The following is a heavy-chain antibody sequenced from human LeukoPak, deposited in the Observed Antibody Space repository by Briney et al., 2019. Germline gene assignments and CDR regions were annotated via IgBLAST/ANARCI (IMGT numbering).Heavy chain of an antibody. CDR1: GYTFTGYY. J-gene: IGHJ4*02. D-gene: IGHD6-6*01. CDR3: ARGPFTYGQSSSELDY. CDR2: INPNSGGT. V-gene: IGHV1-2*02. Sequence: GASVKVSCKASGYTFTGYYMHWVRQAPGQGLEWMGWINPNSGGTNYAQKFQGRVTMTRDTSISTAYMELSSLRSEDTAVYYCARGPFTYGQSSSELDYWGQGTLVTVSS.